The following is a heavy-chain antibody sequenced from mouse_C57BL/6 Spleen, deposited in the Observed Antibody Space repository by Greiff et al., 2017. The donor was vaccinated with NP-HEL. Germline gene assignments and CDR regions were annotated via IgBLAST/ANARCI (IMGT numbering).Heavy chain of an antibody. J-gene: IGHJ3*01. V-gene: IGHV5-4*01. D-gene: IGHD2-4*01. CDR1: GFTFSSYA. CDR2: ISDGGSYT. CDR3: ARADYDRFAY. Sequence: EVQGVESGGGLVKPGGSLKLSCAASGFTFSSYAMSWVRQTPEKRLEWVATISDGGSYTYYPDNVKGRFTISRDNAKNNLYLQMSHLKSEDTAMYYCARADYDRFAYWGQGTLVTVSA.